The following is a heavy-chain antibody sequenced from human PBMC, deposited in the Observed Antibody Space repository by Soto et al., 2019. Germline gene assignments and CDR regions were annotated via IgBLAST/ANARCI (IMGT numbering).Heavy chain of an antibody. CDR3: ARGTLYCGGDCYLDY. CDR2: INAGNGNT. Sequence: ASVKVSCKASGYTFTSYAMHWVRQAPGQRLEWMGWINAGNGNTKYSQKFQGRVNITRDTSASTAYMELCSLRSEDTAVYYCARGTLYCGGDCYLDYWGQGTLVTVSS. CDR1: GYTFTSYA. D-gene: IGHD2-21*02. V-gene: IGHV1-3*01. J-gene: IGHJ4*02.